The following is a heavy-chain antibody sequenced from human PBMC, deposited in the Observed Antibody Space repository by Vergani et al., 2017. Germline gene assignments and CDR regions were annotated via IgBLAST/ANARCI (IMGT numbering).Heavy chain of an antibody. V-gene: IGHV1-18*04. J-gene: IGHJ4*02. CDR2: ISAYNGNT. Sequence: QVQLVQSGAEVKKPGASVKVSCKASGYTFTSYGISWVRQAPGQGLEWMGWISAYNGNTNYAQKLQGRVTMTTDTSTSTAYMELRSLRSDDTAVYYCARYYDFWSGYREPRTDADYWGQGTLVTVSS. D-gene: IGHD3-3*01. CDR3: ARYYDFWSGYREPRTDADY. CDR1: GYTFTSYG.